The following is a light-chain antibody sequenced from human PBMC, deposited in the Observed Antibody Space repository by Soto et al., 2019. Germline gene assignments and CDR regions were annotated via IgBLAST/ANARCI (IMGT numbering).Light chain of an antibody. CDR1: SSDVGSYNL. CDR3: CSYAGSSTWV. V-gene: IGLV2-23*01. CDR2: EGS. J-gene: IGLJ3*02. Sequence: QSALTQPASVSGSPGQSITISCTGTSSDVGSYNLVSWYQQHPGKAPKLMIYEGSKRPSGVSNRFSGSKSGNTASLTISGLQAEDEDDYYCCSYAGSSTWVFGEGTKPTVL.